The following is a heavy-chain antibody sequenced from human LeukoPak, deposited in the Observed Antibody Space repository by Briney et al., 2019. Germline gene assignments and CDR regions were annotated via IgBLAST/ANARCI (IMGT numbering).Heavy chain of an antibody. CDR3: ARHRFYYDSNGHYCVYYFDY. J-gene: IGHJ4*02. V-gene: IGHV4-39*01. D-gene: IGHD3-22*01. Sequence: PSETLSLTCTVSGGSISSSNYYWGWIRQPPGKGLEWIGSIYYSGSTYFNPSLKSRVTISVDTSKNQFSLKLSSVTAADTAVYYCARHRFYYDSNGHYCVYYFDYWGQGTLVTVSS. CDR1: GGSISSSNYY. CDR2: IYYSGST.